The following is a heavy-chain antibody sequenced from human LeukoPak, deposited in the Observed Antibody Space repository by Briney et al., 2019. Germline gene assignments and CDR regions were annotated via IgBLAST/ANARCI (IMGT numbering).Heavy chain of an antibody. V-gene: IGHV3-53*01. CDR3: ASTSIIRGYDHDQYY. D-gene: IGHD5-12*01. J-gene: IGHJ4*02. CDR2: IHSDGAT. Sequence: GGSLRLSCAASGFTVSSNYMSWLRQAPGKGLEWVSFIHSDGATHYADSVKRRFTISSATSKNTLYLQMNSLRAEDTAVYYCASTSIIRGYDHDQYYWGQGTLVTASS. CDR1: GFTVSSNY.